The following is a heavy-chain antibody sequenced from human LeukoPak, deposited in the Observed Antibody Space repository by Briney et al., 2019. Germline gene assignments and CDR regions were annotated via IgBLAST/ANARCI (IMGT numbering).Heavy chain of an antibody. CDR1: GFTFSGYA. J-gene: IGHJ4*02. V-gene: IGHV3-30-3*01. Sequence: PGGSLRLSCAASGFTFSGYAMHWVRQAPGKGLEWVAVISYDGSNEYYADSVKGRFTISRDNSKNTLYLQMNSLSVEDTAVYYCARVGYYASGPFSYFDYWAREPWSPSPQ. D-gene: IGHD3-10*01. CDR3: ARVGYYASGPFSYFDY. CDR2: ISYDGSNE.